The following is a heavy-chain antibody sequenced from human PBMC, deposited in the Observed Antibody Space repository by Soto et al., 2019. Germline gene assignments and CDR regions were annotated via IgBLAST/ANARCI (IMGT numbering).Heavy chain of an antibody. CDR1: DFTVGNNY. CDR3: ARISSDSSGWLPDY. CDR2: IYSGGGT. D-gene: IGHD6-19*01. Sequence: VGSLRLSCAASDFTVGNNYMTWVRQAPGKGLEWVSVIYSGGGTMYTDSVKGRFTISRDSSKNTLYLQMNSLRVEDTAVYYCARISSDSSGWLPDYWGQGTLVTVSS. J-gene: IGHJ4*02. V-gene: IGHV3-53*01.